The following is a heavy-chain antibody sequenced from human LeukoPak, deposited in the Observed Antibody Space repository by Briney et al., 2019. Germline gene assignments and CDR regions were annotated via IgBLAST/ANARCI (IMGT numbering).Heavy chain of an antibody. CDR1: GFPFSSYE. D-gene: IGHD6-19*01. J-gene: IGHJ4*02. CDR3: ARSGSSGWYFDY. CDR2: ISSSGSTI. V-gene: IGHV3-48*03. Sequence: AGSLRLSCAASGFPFSSYEMNWVRQAPGKGLEWVSCISSSGSTIYYADSVKGRFTISRDNAKNSLYLQMNRRTPEDTAVYYCARSGSSGWYFDYWGQGTLVTVSS.